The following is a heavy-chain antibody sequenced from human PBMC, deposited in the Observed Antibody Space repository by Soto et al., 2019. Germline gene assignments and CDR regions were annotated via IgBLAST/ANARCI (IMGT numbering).Heavy chain of an antibody. CDR1: GFTFTTYW. D-gene: IGHD6-19*01. CDR2: IKQDGSEK. Sequence: EVQLVESGGGLVQPGGSLRLSCAASGFTFTTYWMSWVRQAPGKGLEWVANIKQDGSEKHYVDSVKGRFTLSRDNAKNSLYLQMNSLRGEDTAVYYCAKWVVSGSGLDYWGQGTLVTVSS. J-gene: IGHJ4*02. V-gene: IGHV3-7*01. CDR3: AKWVVSGSGLDY.